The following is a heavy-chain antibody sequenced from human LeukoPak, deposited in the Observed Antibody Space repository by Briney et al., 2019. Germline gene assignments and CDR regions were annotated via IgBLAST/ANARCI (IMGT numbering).Heavy chain of an antibody. D-gene: IGHD3-10*01. V-gene: IGHV1-2*06. CDR2: INPNSGVT. CDR1: GYTFIGYY. J-gene: IGHJ3*02. Sequence: ASVKVSCKASGYTFIGYYMHWVRQAPGQGLEWMGRINPNSGVTDFAQKFQGRVTMTRDTSISTAYMELSRLRSDDTAVYYCARLWFGDAFDIWGQGTMVTVSS. CDR3: ARLWFGDAFDI.